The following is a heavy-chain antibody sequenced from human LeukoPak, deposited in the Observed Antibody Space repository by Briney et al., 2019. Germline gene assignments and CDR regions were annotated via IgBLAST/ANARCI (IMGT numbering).Heavy chain of an antibody. CDR1: GFTFSSYG. CDR3: AKDMDRIAVAGFDY. D-gene: IGHD6-19*01. Sequence: GGSLRLSCAASGFTFSSYGMHWVHQAPGKGLEWVAFIRYDGSNKYYADSVKGRFTISRDNSKNTLYLQMNSLRAEDTAVYYCAKDMDRIAVAGFDYWGQGTLVTVSS. V-gene: IGHV3-30*02. J-gene: IGHJ4*02. CDR2: IRYDGSNK.